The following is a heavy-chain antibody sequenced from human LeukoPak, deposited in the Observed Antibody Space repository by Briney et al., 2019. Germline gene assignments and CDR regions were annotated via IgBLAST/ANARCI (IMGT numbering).Heavy chain of an antibody. CDR3: ARLPLGYCSSTSCYTESWFDP. CDR2: ISYDGSNK. V-gene: IGHV3-30*04. Sequence: PGGSLRLSCAASGFTFSSYAMHWVRQAPGKGLEWVAVISYDGSNKYYADSVKGRFTISRDNSKNTLYLQMNSLRAEDTAVYYCARLPLGYCSSTSCYTESWFDPWGQGTLVTVSS. J-gene: IGHJ5*02. D-gene: IGHD2-2*02. CDR1: GFTFSSYA.